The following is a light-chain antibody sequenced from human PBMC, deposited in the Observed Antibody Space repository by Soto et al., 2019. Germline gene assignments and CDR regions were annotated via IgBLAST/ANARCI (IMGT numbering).Light chain of an antibody. CDR1: SSDVGAFNY. CDR3: LSYAGSYNFV. CDR2: EVS. V-gene: IGLV2-8*01. J-gene: IGLJ1*01. Sequence: QSALTQPPSASGSPGQSVTISCTGTSSDVGAFNYVSWYQQHPVKAPKLMIYEVSKRPSGVPDRFSGSKSGNTASLTVSGLQAEDEADYYCLSYAGSYNFVFGSGTKLTVL.